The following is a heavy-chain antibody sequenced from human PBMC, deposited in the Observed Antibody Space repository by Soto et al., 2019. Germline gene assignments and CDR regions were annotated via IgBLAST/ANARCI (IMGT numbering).Heavy chain of an antibody. CDR3: ARSTAAGTFITYFDY. V-gene: IGHV1-18*01. D-gene: IGHD6-13*01. J-gene: IGHJ4*02. Sequence: ASVKVSCKASGYTFTSYGISWVRQAPGQGLEWMGWISAYNGNTNYAQKLQGRVTMTTDTSTSTAYMELRSLRSDDTAVYYCARSTAAGTFITYFDYWGQGTLVTVSS. CDR1: GYTFTSYG. CDR2: ISAYNGNT.